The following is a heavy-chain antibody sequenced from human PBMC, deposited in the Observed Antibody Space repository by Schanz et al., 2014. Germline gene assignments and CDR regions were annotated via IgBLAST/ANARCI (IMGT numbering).Heavy chain of an antibody. Sequence: EVHLLESGGGLAQPGGSLRLSCAASEFTFSTDAMSWVRQAPGKGLEWVSAISGGGGTTYYADSVKGRFTISRDNSKNTLYLQMNGLRGEDTAVYYCAKDLDANYFDYWGQGILVTVSS. CDR3: AKDLDANYFDY. D-gene: IGHD1-1*01. CDR1: EFTFSTDA. J-gene: IGHJ4*02. V-gene: IGHV3-23*01. CDR2: ISGGGGTT.